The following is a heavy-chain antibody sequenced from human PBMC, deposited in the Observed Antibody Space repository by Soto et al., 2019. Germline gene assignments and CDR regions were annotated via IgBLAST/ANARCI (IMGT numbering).Heavy chain of an antibody. CDR1: GGSISSGGYY. CDR3: ARDLRYYYGSGGGHYP. D-gene: IGHD3-10*01. V-gene: IGHV4-31*03. J-gene: IGHJ5*02. Sequence: QVQLHESGPGLVKPSQTLSLTCTVSGGSISSGGYYWSWIRQHRGKGLEWIGYIYYSGSTYYNPSLKSRVTISVDTSKNQFSLKLSSVTAADTAVYYCARDLRYYYGSGGGHYPWGQGTLVTVSS. CDR2: IYYSGST.